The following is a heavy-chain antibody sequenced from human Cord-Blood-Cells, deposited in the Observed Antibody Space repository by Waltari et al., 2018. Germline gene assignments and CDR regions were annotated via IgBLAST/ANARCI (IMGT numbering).Heavy chain of an antibody. Sequence: LHLQASGPGLVKPSETPSLTGTVPGGSISSRGYYWAWIRQPPGKGLEWIGVIYYSGSTYYNPSLKSRVTISVDTSKNQFSLKLSSVTAADTAVYYCARHNKVYNWFDPWGQGTLVTVSS. D-gene: IGHD2-8*01. CDR3: ARHNKVYNWFDP. V-gene: IGHV4-39*01. J-gene: IGHJ5*02. CDR1: GGSISSRGYY. CDR2: IYYSGST.